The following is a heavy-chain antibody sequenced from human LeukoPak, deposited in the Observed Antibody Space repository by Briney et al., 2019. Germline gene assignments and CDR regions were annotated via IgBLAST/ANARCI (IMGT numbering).Heavy chain of an antibody. CDR2: ISGSGGST. D-gene: IGHD3-22*01. V-gene: IGHV3-23*01. CDR3: AKIDDSSGYWYYYYMDV. J-gene: IGHJ6*03. Sequence: GGSLRLSCAASGFTFSSYAMSWVRQAPGEGLEWVSAISGSGGSTYYADSVKGRFTISRDNSKNTLYLQMNSLRAEDTAVYYCAKIDDSSGYWYYYYMDVWGKGTTVTVCS. CDR1: GFTFSSYA.